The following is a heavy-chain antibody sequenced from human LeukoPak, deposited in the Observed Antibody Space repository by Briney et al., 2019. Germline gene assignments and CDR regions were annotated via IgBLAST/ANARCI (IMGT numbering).Heavy chain of an antibody. CDR3: ASQGGYCGGDCFNY. CDR2: IYHSGST. V-gene: IGHV4-30-2*01. J-gene: IGHJ4*02. D-gene: IGHD2-21*01. Sequence: SQTLSLTCAVSGGSISSGGYSWSWIRQPPGKGLEWIGYIYHSGSTYYNPSLKSRVTISVDTSKNQFSLKLSSVTAADTAVYYCASQGGYCGGDCFNYWGQGTLVTVSS. CDR1: GGSISSGGYS.